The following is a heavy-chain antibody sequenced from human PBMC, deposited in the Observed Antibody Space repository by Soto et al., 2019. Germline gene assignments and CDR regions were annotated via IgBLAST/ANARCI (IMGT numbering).Heavy chain of an antibody. Sequence: QVQLVESGGGVVQPGRSLRLSCAASGFTFSSYGMHWVRQAPGKGLEWVAVISYDGSNKYYADSVKGRFTISRDNSKNTLYLQMNILRAEDTAVYYCAKDSRPFGVVIKGYYYYYMDVWGKGTTVTVSS. CDR2: ISYDGSNK. J-gene: IGHJ6*03. D-gene: IGHD3-3*01. CDR3: AKDSRPFGVVIKGYYYYYMDV. V-gene: IGHV3-30*18. CDR1: GFTFSSYG.